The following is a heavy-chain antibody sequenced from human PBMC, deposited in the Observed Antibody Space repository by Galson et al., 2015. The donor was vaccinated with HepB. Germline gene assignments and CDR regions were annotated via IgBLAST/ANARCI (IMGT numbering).Heavy chain of an antibody. CDR2: ISPSTIYT. V-gene: IGHV3-11*06. Sequence: LRLSCAASGFTFSDYYMSWIRQAPGKGLEWVSYISPSTIYTNYADSVRGRFTISRDNANNSLFLQMNSLRAEDTAVYYCARGLESDFWTGYYYQGAAFDYWGLGTLVTVSP. CDR1: GFTFSDYY. J-gene: IGHJ4*02. CDR3: ARGLESDFWTGYYYQGAAFDY. D-gene: IGHD3/OR15-3a*01.